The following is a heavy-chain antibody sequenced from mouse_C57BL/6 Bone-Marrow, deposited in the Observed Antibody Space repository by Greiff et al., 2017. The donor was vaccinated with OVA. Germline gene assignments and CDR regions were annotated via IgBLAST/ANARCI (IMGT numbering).Heavy chain of an antibody. J-gene: IGHJ4*01. V-gene: IGHV1-15*01. CDR1: GYTFTDYE. D-gene: IGHD1-1*01. Sequence: VQLQQSGAELVRPGASVTLSCKASGYTFTDYEMHWVKQTPVHGLEWIGAIDPETGGTAYNQKFKGKAILTADKSSSTAYMELRSLTSEDSAVYYCTRYGSIPFTYAMDYWGQGTSVTVSS. CDR3: TRYGSIPFTYAMDY. CDR2: IDPETGGT.